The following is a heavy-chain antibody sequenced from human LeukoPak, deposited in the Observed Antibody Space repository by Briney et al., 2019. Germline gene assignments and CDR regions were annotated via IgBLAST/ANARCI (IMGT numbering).Heavy chain of an antibody. J-gene: IGHJ6*04. CDR1: GFTFSSYG. Sequence: GGSLRLSCAASGFTFSSYGMNWVRQAPGKGLVWVSYISSSGSTIYYADSVKGRFTISRDNAKNSLYLQMNSLRAEDTAVYYCAELGITMIGGVWGKGTTVTISS. CDR2: ISSSGSTI. CDR3: AELGITMIGGV. V-gene: IGHV3-48*04. D-gene: IGHD3-10*02.